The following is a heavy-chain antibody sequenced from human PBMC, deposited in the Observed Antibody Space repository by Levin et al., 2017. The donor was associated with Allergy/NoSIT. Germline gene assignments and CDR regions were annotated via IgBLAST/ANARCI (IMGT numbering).Heavy chain of an antibody. CDR1: GFRFSTYG. CDR2: ISSDERNQ. D-gene: IGHD1-26*01. Sequence: GESLKISCVAAGFRFSTYGMHWVRQSPVRGLEWVAAISSDERNQHYTDSVKGRFTISRDNSKNTLFLQMNSLTPDDTALYYCAKATYSGSYFADYWGQGALVTVSS. V-gene: IGHV3-30*18. CDR3: AKATYSGSYFADY. J-gene: IGHJ4*02.